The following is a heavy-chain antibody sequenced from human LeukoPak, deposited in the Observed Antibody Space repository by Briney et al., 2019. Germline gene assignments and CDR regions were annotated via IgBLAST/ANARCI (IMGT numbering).Heavy chain of an antibody. CDR1: GDRVSSNSAA. D-gene: IGHD6-13*01. V-gene: IGHV6-1*01. J-gene: IGHJ4*02. CDR3: ARYTSTWYLDY. Sequence: SQTLSLTSAISGDRVSSNSAAWNWIMQSPSRSLEWLGRTYYRSKWYSDYAVSARSRITINPDTSKNQFSLQLNSVTPEDTAVYYCARYTSTWYLDYWGQGSLVTVSS. CDR2: TYYRSKWYS.